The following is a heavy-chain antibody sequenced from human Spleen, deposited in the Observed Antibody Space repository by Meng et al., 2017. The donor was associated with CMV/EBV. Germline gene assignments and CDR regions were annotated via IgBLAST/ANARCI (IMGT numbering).Heavy chain of an antibody. J-gene: IGHJ6*02. D-gene: IGHD3-10*01. CDR2: INPLFGIA. Sequence: SVKVSCKASGGTFSSYAISWVRQAPGQGLAWMGRINPLFGIASNTHKFQGRVTITADRSTSTAYMVLSSVTAAAPAVYYCARATLTGAKVFYYYYGTDVWGQGTTVTVSS. V-gene: IGHV1-69*04. CDR1: GGTFSSYA. CDR3: ARATLTGAKVFYYYYGTDV.